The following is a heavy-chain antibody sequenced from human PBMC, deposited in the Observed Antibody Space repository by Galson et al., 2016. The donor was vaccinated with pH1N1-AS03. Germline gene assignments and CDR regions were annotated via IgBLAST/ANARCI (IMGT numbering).Heavy chain of an antibody. V-gene: IGHV4-38-2*01. D-gene: IGHD2-2*01. CDR2: IHHGGST. J-gene: IGHJ4*02. CDR3: ARMSAANFDY. Sequence: SETLSLTCGVSNYSISSGYYWGWIRQPPGKGLEWIGSIHHGGSTYYTPSLKSRVSFSVDTSKNQFSLKLSSVTAADTAAYYCARMSAANFDYWGQGTLVTVS. CDR1: NYSISSGYY.